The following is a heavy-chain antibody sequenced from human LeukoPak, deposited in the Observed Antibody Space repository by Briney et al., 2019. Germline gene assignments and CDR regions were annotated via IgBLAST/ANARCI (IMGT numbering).Heavy chain of an antibody. J-gene: IGHJ6*02. CDR3: ARDLREGYYYYGMDV. Sequence: SVKVSCKASGGTFSSYAISWVRQAPGQGLEWMGGIIPIFGTANYAQKFQGRVTITADESTSTAYMELSSLRSEDTAVCYCARDLREGYYYYGMDVWGQGTTVTVSS. CDR2: IIPIFGTA. CDR1: GGTFSSYA. V-gene: IGHV1-69*13.